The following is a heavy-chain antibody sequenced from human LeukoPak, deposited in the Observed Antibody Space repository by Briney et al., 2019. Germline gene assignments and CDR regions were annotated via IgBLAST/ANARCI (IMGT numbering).Heavy chain of an antibody. J-gene: IGHJ4*02. CDR1: GFTVRSNY. CDR2: IYSGGST. V-gene: IGHV3-66*01. CDR3: ARGCISSSCLDDC. D-gene: IGHD2-2*01. Sequence: GGSLRLSCAASGFTVRSNYMSWVRQAPGKGLEWVSVIYSGGSTYYADSVKGRFTISRDNSKNTLYLQMNSLRAEDTAVYYCARGCISSSCLDDCWGQGTLVTVSS.